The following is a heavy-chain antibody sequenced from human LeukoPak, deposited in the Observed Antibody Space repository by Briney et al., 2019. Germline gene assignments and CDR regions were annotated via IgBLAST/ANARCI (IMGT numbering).Heavy chain of an antibody. V-gene: IGHV3-15*01. CDR2: IKSKTDGGTT. J-gene: IGHJ4*02. Sequence: GGSLRLSCAASGFTFSNAWMSWVRQAPGKGLEWVGRIKSKTDGGTTDYAAPVKGRFTISRDDSKNTLYLQMNSLRAEDTAVYYCAKGYTSGWSGFSVFDYWGQGTLVTVSS. D-gene: IGHD6-19*01. CDR3: AKGYTSGWSGFSVFDY. CDR1: GFTFSNAW.